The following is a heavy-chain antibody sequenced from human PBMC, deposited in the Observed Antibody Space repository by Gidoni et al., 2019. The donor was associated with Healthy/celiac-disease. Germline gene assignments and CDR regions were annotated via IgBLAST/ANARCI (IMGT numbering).Heavy chain of an antibody. CDR3: ARASSGWYVHKYFQH. V-gene: IGHV4-34*01. CDR1: GGSFSGYF. D-gene: IGHD6-19*01. Sequence: QVQLQQWGAGLLKPSETLSLTCAVYGGSFSGYFWNWIRQPPGKGLEWIGESNHSGSTNYNPSLKSRVTISVDTSKNQFSLKLSSVTAADTAVYYCARASSGWYVHKYFQHWGQGTLVTVSS. J-gene: IGHJ1*01. CDR2: SNHSGST.